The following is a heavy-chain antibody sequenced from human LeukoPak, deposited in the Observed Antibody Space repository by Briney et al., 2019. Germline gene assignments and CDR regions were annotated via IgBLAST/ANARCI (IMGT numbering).Heavy chain of an antibody. D-gene: IGHD1-1*01. J-gene: IGHJ4*02. CDR1: GGTFSSYA. Sequence: SVKVSCKASGGTFSSYAISWVRQAPGQGLEWTGRIIPIFGTANYAQKFQGRVTITTDESTSTAYMELSSLRSEDTAVYYCARGLTEGAGTTGDDYWGQGTLVTISS. CDR2: IIPIFGTA. V-gene: IGHV1-69*05. CDR3: ARGLTEGAGTTGDDY.